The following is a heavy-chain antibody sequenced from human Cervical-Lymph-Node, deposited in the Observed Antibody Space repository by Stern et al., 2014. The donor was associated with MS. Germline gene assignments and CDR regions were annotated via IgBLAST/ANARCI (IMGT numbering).Heavy chain of an antibody. D-gene: IGHD3-16*01. Sequence: VQLEESGPGLVKPSQNLSLTCTVSGASIRSGGYYWSWIRQRPGQGLEXIGYIYYTGSAYDNPSLESQVAISVDTSKNQLSLKLNSVPAADTAVYFCARGIRYDSLSNHYVYYFDSLGQGALVTVSS. CDR3: ARGIRYDSLSNHYVYYFDS. J-gene: IGHJ4*02. CDR2: IYYTGSA. V-gene: IGHV4-31*01. CDR1: GASIRSGGYY.